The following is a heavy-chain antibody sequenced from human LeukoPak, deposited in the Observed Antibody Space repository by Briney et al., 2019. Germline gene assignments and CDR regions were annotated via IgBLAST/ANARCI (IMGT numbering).Heavy chain of an antibody. V-gene: IGHV1-46*01. J-gene: IGHJ4*02. CDR2: INPSGGST. CDR3: ASGYCSGGSCGTYFDY. CDR1: GYTFTSYY. D-gene: IGHD2-15*01. Sequence: ASVKVSCKASGYTFTSYYMHWVRQAPGQGLEWMGIINPSGGSTSYAQKFQGRVTMTRHTFTSTVYMELSSLRSEDTAVYYCASGYCSGGSCGTYFDYWGEGTLVTVSS.